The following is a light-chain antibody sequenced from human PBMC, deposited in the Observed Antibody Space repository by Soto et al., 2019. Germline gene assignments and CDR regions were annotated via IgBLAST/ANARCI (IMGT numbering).Light chain of an antibody. CDR2: STT. CDR1: TGPVTSDYY. CDR3: LLYDGAAVV. Sequence: QAVVTQEPSLTVSPGGTVSLTCSSSTGPVTSDYYPNWFQQKPGQAPRSLIYSTTQKHPWTPARFSGSLLGGKAAHTLAGVQPEYEADYYCLLYDGAAVVFCGGTKVTV. V-gene: IGLV7-43*01. J-gene: IGLJ2*01.